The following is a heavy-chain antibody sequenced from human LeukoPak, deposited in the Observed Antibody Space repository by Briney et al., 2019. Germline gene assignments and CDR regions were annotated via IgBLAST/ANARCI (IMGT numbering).Heavy chain of an antibody. CDR3: ARDPRRYSYGLRALPWGWFDP. D-gene: IGHD5-18*01. V-gene: IGHV4-34*01. Sequence: KPSETLSLTCAVYGGSFSGYYWSWIRQPPGKGLEWIGEINHSGSTNYNPSLKSRVTTSVDTSKNQFSLKLSSVTAADTAVYYCARDPRRYSYGLRALPWGWFDPWGQGTLVTVSS. CDR1: GGSFSGYY. CDR2: INHSGST. J-gene: IGHJ5*02.